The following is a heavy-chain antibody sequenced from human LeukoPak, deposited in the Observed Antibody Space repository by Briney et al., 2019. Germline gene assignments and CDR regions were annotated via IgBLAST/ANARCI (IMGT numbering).Heavy chain of an antibody. CDR3: GKTTVGYSSGQKPAWPVDY. J-gene: IGHJ4*02. D-gene: IGHD5-18*01. V-gene: IGHV3-23*01. CDR1: GFTFCSHA. CDR2: IFGSGGSP. Sequence: SGGSLRLSCAASGFTFCSHAMYWVRQAPGKGLEWVAGIFGSGGSPHYADPVKGRFTISRDNSRNMVYLQINSLRAEDTAVYYCGKTTVGYSSGQKPAWPVDYWGQGTLVTVSS.